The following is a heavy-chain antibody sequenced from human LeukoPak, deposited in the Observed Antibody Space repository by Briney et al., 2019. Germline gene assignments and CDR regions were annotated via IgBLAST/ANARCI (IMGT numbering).Heavy chain of an antibody. CDR1: GYTFTSYY. CDR2: INPSGGST. J-gene: IGHJ4*02. Sequence: ASVKVSCKASGYTFTSYYMHWVRQAPGQGLEWMGIINPSGGSTSYAQKFQGRVTMTRDTSTSTVYMELSSLRSEDTAVNYCASYYYDSSGYHHFDYWGQGTLVTVSS. D-gene: IGHD3-22*01. CDR3: ASYYYDSSGYHHFDY. V-gene: IGHV1-46*01.